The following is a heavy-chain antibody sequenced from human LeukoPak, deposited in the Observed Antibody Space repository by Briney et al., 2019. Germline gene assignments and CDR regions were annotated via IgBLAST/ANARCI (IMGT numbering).Heavy chain of an antibody. V-gene: IGHV1-2*02. CDR2: INPNSGGT. D-gene: IGHD3-9*01. J-gene: IGHJ4*02. CDR3: ARVNDILTGYYPFSARAFFDY. CDR1: GYTFTGYY. Sequence: VASVKVSCKASGYTFTGYYMHWVRQAPGQGLEWMGWINPNSGGTNYAQKFQGRVTMTRDTSISTAYMELSRLRSDDTAVYYCARVNDILTGYYPFSARAFFDYWGQGTLVTVSS.